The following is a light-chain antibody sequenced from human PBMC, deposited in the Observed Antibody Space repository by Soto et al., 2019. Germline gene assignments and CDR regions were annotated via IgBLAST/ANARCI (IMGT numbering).Light chain of an antibody. CDR2: GNK. CDR3: QSYDSNLSGPYV. Sequence: QSALAQPPSVSGAPGQRVTISCSNIGAAYDVHWYQQLPGTAPKLLIYGNKNRPSGVSGRFSGSKSGTAASLAITQLQAEDEGDYYCQSYDSNLSGPYVFGTGTKVTVL. J-gene: IGLJ1*01. CDR1: NIGAAYD. V-gene: IGLV1-40*01.